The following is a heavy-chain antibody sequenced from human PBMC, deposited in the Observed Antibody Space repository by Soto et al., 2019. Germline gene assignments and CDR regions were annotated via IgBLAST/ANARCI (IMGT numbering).Heavy chain of an antibody. CDR3: ARELDIVVAVAEYYHYGMDV. J-gene: IGHJ6*02. V-gene: IGHV1-3*01. CDR2: INAGNGNT. Sequence: GASVKVSCKASGYTFTSYAMHWVRQAPGQRLEWMGWINAGNGNTKYSQKFQGRVTITRDTSASTAYMELSSLRSEDTAVYYCARELDIVVAVAEYYHYGMDVWGQGTTVTVSS. D-gene: IGHD2-15*01. CDR1: GYTFTSYA.